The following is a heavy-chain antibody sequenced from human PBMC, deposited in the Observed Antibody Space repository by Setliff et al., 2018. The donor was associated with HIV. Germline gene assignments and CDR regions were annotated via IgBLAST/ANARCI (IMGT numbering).Heavy chain of an antibody. J-gene: IGHJ3*02. V-gene: IGHV1-2*06. CDR1: GYTLTGYY. CDR2: INPKSGGT. CDR3: ARLPFITIFGVLNGDDGFDI. Sequence: VKVSCKASGYTLTGYYMHWVRQAPGQGPEWLGRINPKSGGTRYAQKFQGRVSMTRDTAISTAYMELSRLRSDDSAVYYCARLPFITIFGVLNGDDGFDIWGQGTMVTVSS. D-gene: IGHD3-3*01.